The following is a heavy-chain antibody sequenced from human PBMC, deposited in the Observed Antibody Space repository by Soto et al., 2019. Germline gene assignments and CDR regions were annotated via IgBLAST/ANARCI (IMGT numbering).Heavy chain of an antibody. D-gene: IGHD4-17*01. CDR2: IYWDDDK. J-gene: IGHJ3*02. CDR1: GFSLSTSGVG. Sequence: SGPTLVSPTQTLTLTCTFSGFSLSTSGVGVGWIRQPPGKALEWLALIYWDDDKRYGPSLKSRLTVTKDTSKNQVVLTMTNMDPVDTATYYCAHSSGPGDYVEDDAFDMWAQGTMVTVSS. V-gene: IGHV2-5*05. CDR3: AHSSGPGDYVEDDAFDM.